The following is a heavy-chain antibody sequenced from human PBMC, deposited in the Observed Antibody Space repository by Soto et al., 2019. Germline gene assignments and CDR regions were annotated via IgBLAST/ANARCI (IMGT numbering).Heavy chain of an antibody. CDR2: MYSGGST. CDR1: GFTVISTY. CDR3: ASGGQVRGGMDV. V-gene: IGHV3-53*01. Sequence: EVQLEESGGGLIQPGGSLRLSCAASGFTVISTYMSWVRQAPGKGLEWVSFMYSGGSTYYADSVKGRFTISRDTSKNTLYLQMNSLRVEDTAVYYCASGGQVRGGMDVWGQGTTVTVSS. J-gene: IGHJ6*02.